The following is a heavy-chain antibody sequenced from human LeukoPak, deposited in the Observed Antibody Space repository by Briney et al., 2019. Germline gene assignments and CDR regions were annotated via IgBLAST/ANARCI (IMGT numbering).Heavy chain of an antibody. J-gene: IGHJ5*02. V-gene: IGHV3-21*04. CDR3: ANFHFPKITIFGPANWFDP. CDR1: GFTFSSYS. CDR2: ISSSSSYI. Sequence: TGGSLRLSCAASGFTFSSYSMNWVRQAPGKGLEWVSSISSSSSYIYYADSVKGRFTISRDNAKNSLYLQMNSLRAEDTAVYYCANFHFPKITIFGPANWFDPWGQGTLVTVSS. D-gene: IGHD3-3*01.